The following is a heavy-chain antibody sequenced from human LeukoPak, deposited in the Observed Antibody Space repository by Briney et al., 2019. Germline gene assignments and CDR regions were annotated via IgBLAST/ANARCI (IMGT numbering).Heavy chain of an antibody. CDR2: IHYSGST. Sequence: PSETLSLTCTVSGGSISSNSHYWAWIRQPPGKGLEWIGSIHYSGSTFYSPSLKSRVTISVDTSKNQFSLILTSVTASDTAVYYCAREEASLGDYWGQGILVTVSS. D-gene: IGHD2-21*01. J-gene: IGHJ4*02. CDR3: AREEASLGDY. CDR1: GGSISSNSHY. V-gene: IGHV4-39*01.